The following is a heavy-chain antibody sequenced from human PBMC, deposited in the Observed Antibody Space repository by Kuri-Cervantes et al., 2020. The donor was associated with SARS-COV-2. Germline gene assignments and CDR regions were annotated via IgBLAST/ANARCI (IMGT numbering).Heavy chain of an antibody. CDR1: GFTFSSYA. V-gene: IGHV3-30-3*01. CDR3: AKATVTLYFDY. D-gene: IGHD4-17*01. J-gene: IGHJ4*02. Sequence: GESLKISCAASGFTFSSYAMHWVRQAPGKGLEWVAVISYDGSNKYYADSVKGRFTISRDNSKNTLYLQMGSLRAEDMAVYYCAKATVTLYFDYWGQGTLVTVSS. CDR2: ISYDGSNK.